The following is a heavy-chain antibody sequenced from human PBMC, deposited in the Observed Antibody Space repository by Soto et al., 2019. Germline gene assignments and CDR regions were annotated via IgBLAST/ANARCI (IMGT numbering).Heavy chain of an antibody. CDR2: ISYEGSDQ. Sequence: QVPLVESGGGVVQPGRSLRLSCAATGFTFSNYGMHWVRQAPGKALEWVAVISYEGSDQYYADSVKGRFNITSDTSNNTMYLQVDSLSTEATAVYYGAKGVEEATTYFQPWGQGTLVTVSS. CDR3: AKGVEEATTYFQP. D-gene: IGHD2-15*01. J-gene: IGHJ1*01. CDR1: GFTFSNYG. V-gene: IGHV3-30*18.